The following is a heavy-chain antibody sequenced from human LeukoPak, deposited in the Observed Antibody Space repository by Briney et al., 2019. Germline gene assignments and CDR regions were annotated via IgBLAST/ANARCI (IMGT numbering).Heavy chain of an antibody. CDR3: ASRSSTSYSDFDY. CDR1: RFTFSNYA. Sequence: PGKSLRLSCAASRFTFSNYAMHWDRQAPGKGLEWVAVISNDGSNNYYADSVKGRFTISRDNSKSTLYLQMNSLRAEDTAVYYCASRSSTSYSDFDYWGQGTLVTVSS. J-gene: IGHJ4*02. D-gene: IGHD2-2*01. CDR2: ISNDGSNN. V-gene: IGHV3-30-3*01.